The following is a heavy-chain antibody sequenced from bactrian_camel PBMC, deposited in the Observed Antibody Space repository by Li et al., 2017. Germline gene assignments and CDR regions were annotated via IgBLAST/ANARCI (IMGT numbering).Heavy chain of an antibody. CDR2: LCRGGRT. D-gene: IGHD2*01. V-gene: IGHV3S55*01. CDR1: TVTYA. Sequence: VQLVESGGDSVQVGGSLRLSCTSSTVTYAVGWFRQAPGQEREGVAGLCRGGRTYYADSVKGRFTVSRDHAQATLDLEMNSLKPEDTAMYYCAYDLPRYCDLKVVTTRTRKYGQGTQVTVS. J-gene: IGHJ4*01.